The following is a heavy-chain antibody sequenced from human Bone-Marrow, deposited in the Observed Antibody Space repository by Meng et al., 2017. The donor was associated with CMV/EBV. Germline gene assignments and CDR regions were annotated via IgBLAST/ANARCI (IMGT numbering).Heavy chain of an antibody. V-gene: IGHV4-39*07. Sequence: SETLSLTCIVSGGSISTNTFFWGWIRQPPGKGLEWIGSVDDSGTTYYNPSLRSRVTISGDTSKDQFSLNLNSVTAADTAVYYCARDEHDFLTRRHWFDPWGQGILVTVS. J-gene: IGHJ5*02. D-gene: IGHD3-9*01. CDR3: ARDEHDFLTRRHWFDP. CDR2: VDDSGTT. CDR1: GGSISTNTFF.